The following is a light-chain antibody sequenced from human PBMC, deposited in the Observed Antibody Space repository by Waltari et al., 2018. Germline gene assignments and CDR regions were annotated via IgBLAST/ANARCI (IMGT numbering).Light chain of an antibody. J-gene: IGLJ2*01. CDR1: SGSVSTTYH. CDR3: VLYMGSDIVI. CDR2: NTN. Sequence: QTVVTQEPSFSVSPGGTVTLTCGLSSGSVSTTYHPSWYQQTPGQAPRTLIDNTNTRSSVVPDRFSGSILGNKAALTITGAQADDESDYYCVLYMGSDIVIFGGGTKLTVL. V-gene: IGLV8-61*01.